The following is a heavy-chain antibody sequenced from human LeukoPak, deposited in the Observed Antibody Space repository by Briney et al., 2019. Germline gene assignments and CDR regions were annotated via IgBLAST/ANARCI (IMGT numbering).Heavy chain of an antibody. CDR2: INPSGGST. D-gene: IGHD1-26*01. Sequence: ASVKVSCKASGYTFTSYYMHWVRQAPGQGLEWMGIINPSGGSTSYAQKLQGRVTMTTDTSTSTAYMEPRSLRSDDTAVYYCARVGEWELLAIWGQGTLVTVSS. CDR1: GYTFTSYY. CDR3: ARVGEWELLAI. J-gene: IGHJ4*02. V-gene: IGHV1-46*01.